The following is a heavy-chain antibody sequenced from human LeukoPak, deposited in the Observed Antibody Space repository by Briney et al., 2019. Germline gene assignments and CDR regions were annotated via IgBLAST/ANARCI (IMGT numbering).Heavy chain of an antibody. Sequence: GGSLRLSCAASGFTFDDYGMSWVRQAPGKGLEWVSYISSSGSTIYYADSVKGRFTISRDNAKNSLYLQMNSLRAEDTAVYYCARVRYYDFWSGNWFDPWGQGTLVTVSS. D-gene: IGHD3-3*01. V-gene: IGHV3-48*03. CDR3: ARVRYYDFWSGNWFDP. CDR2: ISSSGSTI. J-gene: IGHJ5*02. CDR1: GFTFDDYG.